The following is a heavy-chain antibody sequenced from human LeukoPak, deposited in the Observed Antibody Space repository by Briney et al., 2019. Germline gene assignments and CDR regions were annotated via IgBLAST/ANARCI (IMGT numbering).Heavy chain of an antibody. J-gene: IGHJ4*02. D-gene: IGHD4-17*01. CDR2: IYYSGST. CDR1: GGSISRSRDY. V-gene: IGHV4-39*07. Sequence: TSETLSLTCTVSGGSISRSRDYWGWIRQPPGKGLEWIGSIYYSGSTYYNPSLKSRVTISVDTSKNQFSLKLSSVTAADTAVYYCARGRLSMTTVTLFDYWGQGTLVTVSS. CDR3: ARGRLSMTTVTLFDY.